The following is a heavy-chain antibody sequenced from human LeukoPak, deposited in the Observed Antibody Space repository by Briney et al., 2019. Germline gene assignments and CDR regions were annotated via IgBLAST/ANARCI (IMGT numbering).Heavy chain of an antibody. Sequence: KPSETLSLTCAVYGGSFSGYYWSWIRQPPGKGLEWIGEINHSGSTNYNPSLKSRVTISVDTSKNQFSLKLSSVTAADTAVYYCARGRGYIVVVPAATAYFQHWGQGTLVTVSS. J-gene: IGHJ1*01. V-gene: IGHV4-34*01. CDR1: GGSFSGYY. D-gene: IGHD2-2*01. CDR3: ARGRGYIVVVPAATAYFQH. CDR2: INHSGST.